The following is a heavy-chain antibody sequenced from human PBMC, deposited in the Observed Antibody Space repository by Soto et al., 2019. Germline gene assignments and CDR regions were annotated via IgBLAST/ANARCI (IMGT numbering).Heavy chain of an antibody. V-gene: IGHV1-69*06. J-gene: IGHJ5*02. CDR2: IITIFGPA. D-gene: IGHD6-13*01. Sequence: HVQLVQSGAEVKKPGSSVKVSCKASGGTFSSYAISWVRQAPGQGLEWMGGIITIFGPANYAQKFQGRVTITAEKSTNTSYMELSRLRSEDTDVYYCARGTYKRRVAAGDFDPKGQGTMVPVS. CDR1: GGTFSSYA. CDR3: ARGTYKRRVAAGDFDP.